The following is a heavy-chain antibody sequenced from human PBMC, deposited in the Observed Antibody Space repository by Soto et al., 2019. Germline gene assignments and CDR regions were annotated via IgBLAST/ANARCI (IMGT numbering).Heavy chain of an antibody. V-gene: IGHV5-51*01. CDR3: ARHEPGVLLHSRYCSGGSCRGGAAFDI. CDR2: IYPGDSDT. J-gene: IGHJ3*02. Sequence: PGESLKISCKGSGYSFTSYWIGWVRQMPGKGLEWMGIIYPGDSDTRYSPSFQGQVTISADKSISTAYLQWSSLKASDTAMYYCARHEPGVLLHSRYCSGGSCRGGAAFDIWGQGTMVTVSS. D-gene: IGHD2-15*01. CDR1: GYSFTSYW.